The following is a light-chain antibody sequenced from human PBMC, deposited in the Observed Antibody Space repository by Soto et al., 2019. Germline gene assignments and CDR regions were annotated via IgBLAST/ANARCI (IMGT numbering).Light chain of an antibody. CDR3: QSAHSSTIYPV. V-gene: IGLV3-25*03. J-gene: IGLJ2*01. Sequence: SYELTQPPSVSVSPGQTARITCSGDALPKQYVYWYQQKPGQAPVLVMNKDRERPSGIPERFSGSSSGTTVTLTISGVQSEDEADYYCQSAHSSTIYPVFGGGTKVTVL. CDR1: ALPKQY. CDR2: KDR.